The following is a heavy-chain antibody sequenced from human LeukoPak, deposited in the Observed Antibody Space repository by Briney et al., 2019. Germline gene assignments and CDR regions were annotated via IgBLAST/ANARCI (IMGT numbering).Heavy chain of an antibody. CDR3: ARARGNAWYSDY. V-gene: IGHV3-21*01. CDR1: GFAFSDYS. D-gene: IGHD6-13*01. J-gene: IGHJ4*02. CDR2: ITFNSNYI. Sequence: GGSLRLSCAASGFAFSDYSMNWVRQAPGKGLEWVSSITFNSNYINYANSVRGRFTISKDNAKNSLCLQMNSLRVEDTAVYYCARARGNAWYSDYWGQGTLVTVSS.